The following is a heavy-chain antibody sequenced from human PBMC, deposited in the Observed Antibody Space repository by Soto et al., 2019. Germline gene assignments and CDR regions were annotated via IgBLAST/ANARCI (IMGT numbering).Heavy chain of an antibody. D-gene: IGHD6-19*01. CDR2: ISGYNGNT. V-gene: IGHV1-18*01. J-gene: IGHJ4*02. CDR3: ARVKGSGWDSVNS. CDR1: GYTFTSYG. Sequence: QVQLVQSGAEVKKPGASVKVSCKASGYTFTSYGISWVRQAPGQGLEWMGWISGYNGNTNYAQKPQGRVNMTTDTSASTAYMERKSLRCDDTAVYYCARVKGSGWDSVNSWGQGTLVTVSS.